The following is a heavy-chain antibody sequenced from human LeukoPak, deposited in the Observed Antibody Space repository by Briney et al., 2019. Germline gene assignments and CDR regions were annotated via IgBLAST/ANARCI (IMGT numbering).Heavy chain of an antibody. V-gene: IGHV3-23*02. Sequence: GGSLRLSCAASGFTFSTYAMSWVRQAPGKGLEWVLSISGSGDDTYYVGSVKGRFTISRDNSKNTLYLQMNSLRAADTAVYYCAEDVVVIVAAKPGIWGQGTLVTVSS. J-gene: IGHJ4*02. CDR1: GFTFSTYA. CDR2: ISGSGDDT. CDR3: AEDVVVIVAAKPGI. D-gene: IGHD2-15*01.